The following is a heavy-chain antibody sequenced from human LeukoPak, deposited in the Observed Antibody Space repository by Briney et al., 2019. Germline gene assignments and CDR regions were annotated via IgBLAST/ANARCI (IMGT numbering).Heavy chain of an antibody. J-gene: IGHJ4*02. D-gene: IGHD4-17*01. CDR3: ARGIGDYGAH. CDR2: IIPIFGTA. CDR1: GGTFSSYA. V-gene: IGHV1-69*05. Sequence: EASVKVSCKASGGTFSSYAISWVRQAPGQGLEWMGRIIPIFGTANYAQKFQGRVTITTDESTSTAYMELSSLRSEDTAVYYRARGIGDYGAHWGQGTLVTVSS.